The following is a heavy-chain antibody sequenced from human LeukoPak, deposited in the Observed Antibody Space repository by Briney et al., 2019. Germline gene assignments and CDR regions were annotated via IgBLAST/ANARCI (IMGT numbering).Heavy chain of an antibody. CDR2: INSDGRIT. D-gene: IGHD1-26*01. CDR3: VREAAATLFDY. V-gene: IGHV3-74*01. Sequence: GGSLRLSCAASGFTFSDYWMHWVRQAPGKGLVGVSRINSDGRITSYADSVKGRFSISRDNTHNSLSLRMNSLGAEDTAVYYCVREAAATLFDYWGQGTLVTVSS. J-gene: IGHJ4*02. CDR1: GFTFSDYW.